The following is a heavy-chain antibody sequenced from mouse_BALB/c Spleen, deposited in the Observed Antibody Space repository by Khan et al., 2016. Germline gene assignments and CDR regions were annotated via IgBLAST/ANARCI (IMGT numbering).Heavy chain of an antibody. CDR3: AREDYGNYGDYFDY. J-gene: IGHJ2*01. CDR1: GFTFSNYA. CDR2: ISSGGST. Sequence: ELVESGGGLVKPGGSLKLSCAASGFTFSNYAMSWVRQTPEKRLEWVASISSGGSTYYPDSVKGRFTISRDNARNILNLQMSSLRSEDTAMYYCAREDYGNYGDYFDYWGQGTTLTVSS. D-gene: IGHD2-1*01. V-gene: IGHV5-6-5*01.